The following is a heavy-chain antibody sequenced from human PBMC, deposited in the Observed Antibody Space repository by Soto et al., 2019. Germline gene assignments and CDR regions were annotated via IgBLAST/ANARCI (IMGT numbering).Heavy chain of an antibody. J-gene: IGHJ6*02. V-gene: IGHV4-30-4*01. CDR1: GGSISSGDYY. D-gene: IGHD3-10*01. CDR2: IYYSGST. CDR3: ARDYPYGSGTYYYYYYGMDV. Sequence: SETLSLTCTVSGGSISSGDYYWSWIRQPPGKGLEWIGYIYYSGSTYYNPSLKSRVTISVDTSKNQFSLKLSSVTAADTAVYYCARDYPYGSGTYYYYYYGMDVWGQGTTVT.